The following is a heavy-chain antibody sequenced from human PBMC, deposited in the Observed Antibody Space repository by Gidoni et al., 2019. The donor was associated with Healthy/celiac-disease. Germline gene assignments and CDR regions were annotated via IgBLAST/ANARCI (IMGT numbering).Heavy chain of an antibody. D-gene: IGHD2-21*01. Sequence: EVQLLESGGGLVQPGGSLRLSCAASGFTFSSYAMIWVRQAPGKGLEWVSVMSGSGGSTYYADYVKGLFTISRDNSKNTLYLQMNSLRAEDTAVYYCASRTKGGDCGGDCYPGYWGQGTLVTVSS. CDR2: MSGSGGST. J-gene: IGHJ4*02. CDR3: ASRTKGGDCGGDCYPGY. V-gene: IGHV3-23*01. CDR1: GFTFSSYA.